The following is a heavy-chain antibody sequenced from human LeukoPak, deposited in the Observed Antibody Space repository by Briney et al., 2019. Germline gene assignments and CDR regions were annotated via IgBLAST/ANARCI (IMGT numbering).Heavy chain of an antibody. CDR1: GLSLSDHD. CDR2: SKNKGNSYLT. CDR3: WAMIRGVPWGGMDV. D-gene: IGHD3-10*01. J-gene: IGHJ6*02. V-gene: IGHV3-72*01. Sequence: PGGSLRLSCAASGLSLSDHDTDWVRQAPVKGLEWVGRSKNKGNSYLTEYAASVRGRFTISRDDSKSSLYLQMNSLKTEDTAVYYCWAMIRGVPWGGMDVGGQGTTVTVSS.